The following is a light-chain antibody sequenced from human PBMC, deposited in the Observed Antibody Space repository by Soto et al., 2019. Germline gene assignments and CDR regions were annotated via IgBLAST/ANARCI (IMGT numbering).Light chain of an antibody. CDR2: EVT. Sequence: QSALTQPPSASGSPGQSVTISCTGTSSDIGGSDHVSWYRQDPGKAPKVMIYEVTKRPSGVPDRFSGSKAGNTASLTVFGLQAEDEANYYCGSFAGPVWVFGGGTKLTVL. V-gene: IGLV2-8*01. CDR1: SSDIGGSDH. CDR3: GSFAGPVWV. J-gene: IGLJ3*02.